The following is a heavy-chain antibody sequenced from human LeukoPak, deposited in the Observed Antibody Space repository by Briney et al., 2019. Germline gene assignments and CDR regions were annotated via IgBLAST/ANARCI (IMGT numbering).Heavy chain of an antibody. CDR1: GFTFSSYG. CDR3: AKESIDGYNDY. CDR2: ISYDGSNK. D-gene: IGHD5-24*01. J-gene: IGHJ4*02. V-gene: IGHV3-30*18. Sequence: GGSLRLSCAASGFTFSSYGMHWVRQAPGKGLEWVAVISYDGSNKYYADSVKGRFTISRDNSENTLYLQMNSLRAEDTAVYYCAKESIDGYNDYWGQGTLVTVSS.